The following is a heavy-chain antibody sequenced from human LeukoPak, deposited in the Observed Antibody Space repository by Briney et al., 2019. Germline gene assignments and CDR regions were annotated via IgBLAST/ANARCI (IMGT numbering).Heavy chain of an antibody. V-gene: IGHV1-2*02. CDR3: ARAGYCSSTSCRPRYYYGMDV. CDR1: GYTFTRYY. D-gene: IGHD2-2*01. Sequence: ASVKVSCKASGYTFTRYYMHCVRQAPGHGLEWMGWINPNSGVTNYAQKFQGRVTVTSDTSISTAYMELSRLRSDDTAVYYCARAGYCSSTSCRPRYYYGMDVWGQGTTVTVSS. CDR2: INPNSGVT. J-gene: IGHJ6*02.